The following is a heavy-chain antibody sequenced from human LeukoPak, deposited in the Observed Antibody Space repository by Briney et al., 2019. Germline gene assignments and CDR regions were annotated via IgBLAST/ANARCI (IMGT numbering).Heavy chain of an antibody. D-gene: IGHD3-10*01. CDR2: INPSGGTT. CDR1: GFTFSRYT. CDR3: ARDLPYGSGSYADYYFDY. V-gene: IGHV3-23*01. J-gene: IGHJ4*02. Sequence: GGSLRLTCAGSGFTFSRYTVSWVRQAPGKGPEWVSTINPSGGTTYYADSVKGRCTISRDNSKNTLYLQMNSLRAEDTAVYYCARDLPYGSGSYADYYFDYWGQGTLVTVSS.